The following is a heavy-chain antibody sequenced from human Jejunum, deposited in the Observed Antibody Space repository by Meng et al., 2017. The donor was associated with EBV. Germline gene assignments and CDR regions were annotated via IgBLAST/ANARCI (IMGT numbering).Heavy chain of an antibody. D-gene: IGHD3/OR15-3a*01. Sequence: VLFGAEGKKPGCSVKLSCKASGYNFTNYPIHWVRQAPGQRPEWMGCINPGNGETEFSQKFQGRVTITRDTSATTAYMELTSLRSEDTAVYYCASRPGFNIGPFDYWGQGTLVTVFS. CDR2: INPGNGET. CDR1: GYNFTNYP. V-gene: IGHV1-3*01. CDR3: ASRPGFNIGPFDY. J-gene: IGHJ4*02.